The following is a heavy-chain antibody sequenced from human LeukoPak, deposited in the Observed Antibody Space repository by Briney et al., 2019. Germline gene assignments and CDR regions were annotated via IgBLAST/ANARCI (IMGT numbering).Heavy chain of an antibody. J-gene: IGHJ4*02. CDR1: GFTFSSYS. V-gene: IGHV3-21*01. CDR2: ISSSSYI. CDR3: ARDYGNPRHFDY. D-gene: IGHD4-11*01. Sequence: TGGSLRLSCAASGFTFSSYSMNWVRQAPGKGLEWVSSISSSSYIYYADSVKGRFTISRDNAKNSLSLQMNSLRAEDTAVYYCARDYGNPRHFDYWGQGTLVTVSS.